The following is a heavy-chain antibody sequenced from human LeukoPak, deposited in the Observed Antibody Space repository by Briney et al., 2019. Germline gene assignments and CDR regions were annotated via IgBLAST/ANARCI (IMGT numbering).Heavy chain of an antibody. CDR1: GGSISSGGYS. CDR3: ARVADFWSGYSDSGYFDY. V-gene: IGHV4-30-2*01. Sequence: SETLSLTCAVSGGSISSGGYSWSWIRQPPGKGLEWIGYIYHSGSTYYNPSLKSRVTISVDTSKNQFSLKLSSVTAADTAVYYCARVADFWSGYSDSGYFDYWGQGTLVTVSS. D-gene: IGHD3-3*01. J-gene: IGHJ4*02. CDR2: IYHSGST.